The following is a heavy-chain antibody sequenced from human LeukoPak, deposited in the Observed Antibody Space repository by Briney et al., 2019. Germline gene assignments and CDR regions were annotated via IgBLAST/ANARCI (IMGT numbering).Heavy chain of an antibody. Sequence: SETLSLTCTVSDYSISSGYGYYWGWIRQPPGKGLEWIRNIYHSGITYYNHFNSSLKSRVTISIDTSKNQFSLRLTSVTAADTAVYFCATLVSTRYYFDYWGQGTLVTVSS. J-gene: IGHJ4*02. V-gene: IGHV4-38-2*02. D-gene: IGHD5/OR15-5a*01. CDR2: IYHSGIT. CDR3: ATLVSTRYYFDY. CDR1: DYSISSGYGYY.